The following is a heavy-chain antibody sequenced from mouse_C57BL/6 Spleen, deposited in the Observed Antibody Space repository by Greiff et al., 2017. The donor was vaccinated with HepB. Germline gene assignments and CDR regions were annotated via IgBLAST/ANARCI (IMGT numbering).Heavy chain of an antibody. J-gene: IGHJ2*01. CDR2: IDPENGDT. D-gene: IGHD2-4*01. V-gene: IGHV14-4*01. CDR1: GFNIKDDY. CDR3: TTRGLYYDYDDY. Sequence: EVQLQQSGAELVRPGASVKLSCTASGFNIKDDYMHWVKQRPEQGLEWIGWIDPENGDTEYASKFQGKATITADTSSNTAYLQLSSLTSEDTAVYYCTTRGLYYDYDDYWGQGTTLTVSS.